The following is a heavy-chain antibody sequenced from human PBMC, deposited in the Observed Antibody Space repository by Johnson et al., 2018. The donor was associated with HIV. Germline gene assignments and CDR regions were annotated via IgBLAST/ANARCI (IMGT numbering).Heavy chain of an antibody. CDR2: IYDGDTT. D-gene: IGHD2-21*01. V-gene: IGHV3-23*03. J-gene: IGHJ3*01. CDR3: ARVLSWWSGAFDL. Sequence: EVQLVESGGGLVQPGGSLRLSCAASGFTFSSYAMSWVRQAPGKGLEWVSVIYDGDTTYYTDSVKGRFTISRDDSKNSLYLQMNSLRAEDTAVYYCARVLSWWSGAFDLWGQGTMVTVSS. CDR1: GFTFSSYA.